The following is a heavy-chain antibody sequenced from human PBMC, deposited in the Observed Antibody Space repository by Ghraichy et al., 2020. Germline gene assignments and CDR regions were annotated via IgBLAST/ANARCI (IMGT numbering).Heavy chain of an antibody. CDR2: IWYDGSNK. CDR3: ARLGNDIHDAFDI. J-gene: IGHJ3*02. CDR1: GFTFSSYG. V-gene: IGHV3-33*01. Sequence: GGSLRLSCAASGFTFSSYGMHWVRQAPGKGLEWVAVIWYDGSNKYYADSVKGRFTISRDNSKNTLYLQMNSLRAEDTAVYYCARLGNDIHDAFDIWGQGTMVTVSS. D-gene: IGHD3-9*01.